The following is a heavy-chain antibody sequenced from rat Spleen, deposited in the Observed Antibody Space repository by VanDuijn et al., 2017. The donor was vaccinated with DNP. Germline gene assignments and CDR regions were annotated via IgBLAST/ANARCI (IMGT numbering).Heavy chain of an antibody. J-gene: IGHJ2*01. CDR3: ARSMSGIRRYYFDY. V-gene: IGHV5-46*01. CDR1: GFTFTSFP. D-gene: IGHD1-4*01. CDR2: ISTRGGST. Sequence: EVQLVESGGGSVQPGGSMKLSCAASGFTFTSFPMAWVRQAPTKGLEWVATISTRGGSTHYRDSVKGRFTISRDNAKNTQYLQMNSLRSEDTATYYCARSMSGIRRYYFDYWGQGVMVTVSS.